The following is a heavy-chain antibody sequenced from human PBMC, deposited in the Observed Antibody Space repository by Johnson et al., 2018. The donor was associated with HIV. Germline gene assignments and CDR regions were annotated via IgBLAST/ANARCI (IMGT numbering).Heavy chain of an antibody. CDR2: IYSGCST. CDR1: GFTFSSYW. V-gene: IGHV3-66*01. J-gene: IGHJ3*02. D-gene: IGHD1/OR15-1a*01. Sequence: VQLVESGGGLVQPGGSLRLSCAASGFTFSSYWMSWVRQGPGKGLEWVSVIYSGCSTYYADSVKGRFTISRDNSKNTLYLQMNSLRVEDTAVYYCAKGRIGTSSMRGGAFDMWGQGTMVIVSS. CDR3: AKGRIGTSSMRGGAFDM.